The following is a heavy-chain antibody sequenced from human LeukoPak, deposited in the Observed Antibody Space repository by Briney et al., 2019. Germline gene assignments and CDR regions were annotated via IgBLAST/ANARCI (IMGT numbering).Heavy chain of an antibody. CDR2: VGGRGGDRT. CDR1: GFRFSRYS. J-gene: IGHJ4*02. Sequence: PGGSLRLSCAASGFRFSRYSMAWVRQAPGRGLDWVSTVGGRGGDRTFYADSVKGRFTVSRDNSRYTVYLQMNNLGADDTAIYYCAKEGLLGGYFFDLWGQGAPVTVSS. V-gene: IGHV3-23*01. D-gene: IGHD1-26*01. CDR3: AKEGLLGGYFFDL.